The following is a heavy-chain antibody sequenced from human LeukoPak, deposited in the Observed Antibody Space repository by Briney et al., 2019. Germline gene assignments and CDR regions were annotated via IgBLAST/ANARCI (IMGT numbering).Heavy chain of an antibody. CDR1: GDSVTSYY. CDR3: ARLDCTGDGCYNH. J-gene: IGHJ4*02. CDR2: VSSDGTT. V-gene: IGHV4-59*08. Sequence: NASETLSLTCSVSGDSVTSYYWSWIRQPPGKGLEWIGYVSSDGTTNYTPSLRSRVIMSVVTAKNHISLSLTSLTAADTAIYYCARLDCTGDGCYNHWGQGTLVTVSS. D-gene: IGHD2-8*02.